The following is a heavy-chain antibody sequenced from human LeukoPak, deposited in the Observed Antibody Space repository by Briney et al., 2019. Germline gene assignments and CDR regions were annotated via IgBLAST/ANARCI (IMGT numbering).Heavy chain of an antibody. Sequence: GGSLRLSCAASGFTFSTYWMHWVRQAPGKGLVWVSRINSDGSSTNYADSVKGRFTISRDNAKNTLYLQMNSLRAEDTAVYYCARAQYYDSTTAGGMDVWGQGTTVTVSS. V-gene: IGHV3-74*01. D-gene: IGHD3-22*01. CDR3: ARAQYYDSTTAGGMDV. J-gene: IGHJ6*02. CDR1: GFTFSTYW. CDR2: INSDGSST.